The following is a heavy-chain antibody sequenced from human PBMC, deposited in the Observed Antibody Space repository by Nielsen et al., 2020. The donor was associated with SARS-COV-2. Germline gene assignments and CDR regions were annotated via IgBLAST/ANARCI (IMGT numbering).Heavy chain of an antibody. Sequence: SETLSLTCTVSGGSISNYYWSWIRQPPGKGLEWIGYIYYSGSTNYNPSLKSRVTISVDTSKNQFSLKLSSVTAADTAVYYCARGVDSGSQVGFDPWGQGTLVTVSS. V-gene: IGHV4-59*01. J-gene: IGHJ5*02. CDR1: GGSISNYY. D-gene: IGHD1-26*01. CDR2: IYYSGST. CDR3: ARGVDSGSQVGFDP.